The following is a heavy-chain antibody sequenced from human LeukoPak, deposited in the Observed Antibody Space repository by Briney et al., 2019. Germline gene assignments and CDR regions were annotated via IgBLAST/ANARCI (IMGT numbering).Heavy chain of an antibody. J-gene: IGHJ4*02. CDR1: GGSFSSYY. CDR2: IYYSGST. V-gene: IGHV4-59*01. Sequence: SETLSLTCTVSGGSFSSYYWNWIQQPPGKGLEWIGYIYYSGSTNYNPSLKGRVIISVDTSKNQFSLKLSSVTAADTAVYYCARGGSRQISSSDFDYWGQGALVTVSS. D-gene: IGHD6-6*01. CDR3: ARGGSRQISSSDFDY.